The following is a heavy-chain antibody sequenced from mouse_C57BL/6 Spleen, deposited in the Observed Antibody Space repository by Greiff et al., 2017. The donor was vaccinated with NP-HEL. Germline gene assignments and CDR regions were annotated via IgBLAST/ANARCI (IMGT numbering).Heavy chain of an antibody. CDR2: ISYDGSN. J-gene: IGHJ3*01. CDR1: GYSITSGYY. CDR3: AREDTTAPFAY. V-gene: IGHV3-6*01. D-gene: IGHD1-2*01. Sequence: VQLKESGPGLVKPSQSLSLTCSVTGYSITSGYYWNWIRQLPGNKREWMGYISYDGSNNYNPSLKNRIPITLDTSKNQFFLKLNSVTTEYTATYYCAREDTTAPFAYWGQGTLVTVSA.